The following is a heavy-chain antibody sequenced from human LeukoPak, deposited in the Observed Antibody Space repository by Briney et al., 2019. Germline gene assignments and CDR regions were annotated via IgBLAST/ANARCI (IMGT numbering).Heavy chain of an antibody. D-gene: IGHD1-26*01. CDR3: ARGGAWELLTFEYYFDY. CDR2: LSYDGSNE. V-gene: IGHV3-30*04. CDR1: GFTFNNYA. J-gene: IGHJ4*02. Sequence: GGSLRLSCVDSGFTFNNYAMHWVRQAPGKGLEWVAVLSYDGSNEYYADSVKGRFTISRDNSKNTLYLQMDSLRTEDTAVYYCARGGAWELLTFEYYFDYWGQGTLVTVSS.